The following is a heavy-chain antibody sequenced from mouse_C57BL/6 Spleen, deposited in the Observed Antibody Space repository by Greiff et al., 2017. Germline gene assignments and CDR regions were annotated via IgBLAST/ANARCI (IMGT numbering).Heavy chain of an antibody. V-gene: IGHV1-15*01. J-gene: IGHJ1*03. CDR3: TSPYYYGSSRWYFDV. CDR1: GYTFTDYE. Sequence: QVQLQQSGAELVRPGASVTLSCKASGYTFTDYEMHWVKQTPVHGLEWIGAIDPETGGTAYNQKFKGKAILTADKSSSTAYMELRSLTSEDSAVYYCTSPYYYGSSRWYFDVWGTGTTVTVSS. D-gene: IGHD1-1*01. CDR2: IDPETGGT.